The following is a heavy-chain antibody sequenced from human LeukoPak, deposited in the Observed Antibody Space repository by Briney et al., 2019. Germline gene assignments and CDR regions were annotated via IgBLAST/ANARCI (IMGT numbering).Heavy chain of an antibody. J-gene: IGHJ4*02. V-gene: IGHV3-23*01. CDR2: ISGSGGST. CDR3: AKTNLYRFAHFDY. Sequence: GGSLRLSCAASGFTFSSYAMSWVRQAPGKGLEWVSAISGSGGSTYYADSVKGRFTISRDNSKNTLYLQMNSLRAKDTAVYYCAKTNLYRFAHFDYWGQGTLVTVSS. CDR1: GFTFSSYA. D-gene: IGHD5-12*01.